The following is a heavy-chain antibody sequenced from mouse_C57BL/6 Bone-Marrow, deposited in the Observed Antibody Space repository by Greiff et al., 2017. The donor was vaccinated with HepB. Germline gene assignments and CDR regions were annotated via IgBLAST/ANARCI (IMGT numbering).Heavy chain of an antibody. CDR3: ARHGALLWLSFYAMDY. CDR2: ISNGGGST. V-gene: IGHV5-12*01. CDR1: GFTFSDYY. Sequence: EVKLMESGGGLVQPGGSLKLSCAASGFTFSDYYMYWVRQTPEKRLEWVAYISNGGGSTYYPDTVKGRFTISRDNAKNTLYLQMSRLKSEDTAMYYCARHGALLWLSFYAMDYWGQGTSVTVSS. D-gene: IGHD2-9*01. J-gene: IGHJ4*01.